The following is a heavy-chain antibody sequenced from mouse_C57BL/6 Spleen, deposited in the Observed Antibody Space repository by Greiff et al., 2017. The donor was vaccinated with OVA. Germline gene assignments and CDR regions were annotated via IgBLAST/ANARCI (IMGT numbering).Heavy chain of an antibody. D-gene: IGHD1-1*01. CDR1: GFNIKDDY. Sequence: EVQLQQSGAELVRPGASVKLSCTASGFNIKDDYMHWVKQRPEQGLEWIGWIDPENGDTEYASKFQGKATIPADTSSNTAYLQLSILTSEDTAVYYCTTWFDYYGSSYYAMDYWGQGTSVTVSS. CDR3: TTWFDYYGSSYYAMDY. V-gene: IGHV14-4*01. J-gene: IGHJ4*01. CDR2: IDPENGDT.